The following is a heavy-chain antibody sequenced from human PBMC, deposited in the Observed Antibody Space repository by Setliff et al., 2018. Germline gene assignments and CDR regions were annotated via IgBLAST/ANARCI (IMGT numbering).Heavy chain of an antibody. CDR2: IYTRGST. CDR1: GDSITSGSYY. D-gene: IGHD3-22*01. CDR3: AKAFDSSGYYGESHTHYFDN. J-gene: IGHJ4*02. Sequence: PSETLSLTCTVSGDSITSGSYYWSWIRQPAGKGLEWIGQIYTRGSTNENPSLKSRVTISVDTSKNQVSLRLTSVTAADTAIYYCAKAFDSSGYYGESHTHYFDNWGQGTLVTVSS. V-gene: IGHV4-61*09.